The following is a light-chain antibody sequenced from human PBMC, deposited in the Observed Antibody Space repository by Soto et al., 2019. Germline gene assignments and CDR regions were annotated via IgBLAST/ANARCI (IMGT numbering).Light chain of an antibody. CDR2: LGS. CDR1: QTLLHSNGYNY. J-gene: IGKJ2*02. Sequence: DIVMTQSPLSLPVTPGEPASISCGSSQTLLHSNGYNYLDWYLQKPGQSPQLLIYLGSNRSSGVPDRFSGSASVTDFTLKITRVEAEDVGVYYCMQALQTPRTFGQGTKLEIK. V-gene: IGKV2-28*01. CDR3: MQALQTPRT.